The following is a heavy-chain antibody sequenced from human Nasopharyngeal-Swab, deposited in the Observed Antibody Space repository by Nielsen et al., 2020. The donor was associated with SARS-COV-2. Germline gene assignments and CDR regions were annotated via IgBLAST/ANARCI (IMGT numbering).Heavy chain of an antibody. CDR2: INHSGST. CDR3: ARGPGQYYYDSSGYYFFDY. V-gene: IGHV4-34*01. J-gene: IGHJ4*02. D-gene: IGHD3-22*01. Sequence: SQTLSLTCAVYGGSFSGYYWSWIRQPPGKGLEWIGEINHSGSTNYNPSLKSRVTISVDTSKNQFSLKLSSVTAADTAVYYCARGPGQYYYDSSGYYFFDYWGQGTLVTVSS. CDR1: GGSFSGYY.